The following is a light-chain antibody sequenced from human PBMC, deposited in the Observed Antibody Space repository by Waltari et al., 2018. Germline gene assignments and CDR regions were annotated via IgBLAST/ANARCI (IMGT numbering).Light chain of an antibody. J-gene: IGKJ4*02. V-gene: IGKV3-20*01. Sequence: EIVFTQSPGTLSLSPGERAPLSSRASQTVRTTYLAWYQQKPGQAPTLLIYGASSRATGIPDRFSGSGSGTDFSLTISSLEPEDFAVYYCQQYDISPLTFGGGTKVEIK. CDR2: GAS. CDR1: QTVRTTY. CDR3: QQYDISPLT.